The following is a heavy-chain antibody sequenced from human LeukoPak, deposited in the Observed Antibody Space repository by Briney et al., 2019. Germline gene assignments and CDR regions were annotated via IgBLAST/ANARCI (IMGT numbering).Heavy chain of an antibody. CDR1: GFTFSSYS. CDR2: ISSSSSYI. J-gene: IGHJ3*02. CDR3: ARDAGIYDRAMRVGRDDAFDI. Sequence: PGGSLRLSCAASGFTFSSYSMNWVRQAPGKGLEWVSSISSSSSYIYYADSVKGRFTISRDNAKNSLYLQMNSLRAEDTAVYYCARDAGIYDRAMRVGRDDAFDIWGQGTMVTVSS. D-gene: IGHD3-3*01. V-gene: IGHV3-21*01.